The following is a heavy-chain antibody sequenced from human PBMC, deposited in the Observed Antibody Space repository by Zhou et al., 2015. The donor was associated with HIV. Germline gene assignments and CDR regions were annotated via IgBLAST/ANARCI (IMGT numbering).Heavy chain of an antibody. V-gene: IGHV1-69*12. J-gene: IGHJ3*02. CDR1: GGTFSSYA. CDR2: IIPIFGTA. D-gene: IGHD3-22*01. CDR3: ARARGPSWYDSSGYYHGDAFDI. Sequence: QVQLVQSGAEVKKPGSSVKVSCKASGGTFSSYAISWVRQAPGQGLEWMGGIIPIFGTANYAQKFQGRVTITADESTSTAYMELSSLRSEDTAVYYCARARGPSWYDSSGYYHGDAFDIWGQGDNGHRLF.